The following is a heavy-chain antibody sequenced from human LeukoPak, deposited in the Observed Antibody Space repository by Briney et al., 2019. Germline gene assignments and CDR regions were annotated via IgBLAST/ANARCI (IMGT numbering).Heavy chain of an antibody. V-gene: IGHV3-23*01. CDR2: ISGSGGST. Sequence: GGSLRLSCAASGFTFSSYAMSWVRQAPGKGLEWVSAISGSGGSTYYADSVKGRFTISRDNAKNSLYLQMNSLRAEDTAVYYCAREKDIWQQLVHDAFDIWGQGTMVTVSS. J-gene: IGHJ3*02. CDR1: GFTFSSYA. CDR3: AREKDIWQQLVHDAFDI. D-gene: IGHD6-13*01.